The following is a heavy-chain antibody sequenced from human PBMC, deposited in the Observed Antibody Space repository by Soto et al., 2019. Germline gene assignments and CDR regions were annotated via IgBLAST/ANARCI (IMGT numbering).Heavy chain of an antibody. CDR3: AKVRYSSPMGYYYGMDV. J-gene: IGHJ6*02. CDR1: GYTFTSYG. V-gene: IGHV1-18*04. CDR2: ISAYNGNT. D-gene: IGHD6-19*01. Sequence: GASVKVSCKASGYTFTSYGISWVRQAPGQGLEWMGWISAYNGNTNYAQKLQGRVTMTTDTSTSTSYMEVNNLRSEDTAFFYFAKVRYSSPMGYYYGMDVWGQGTTVTVSS.